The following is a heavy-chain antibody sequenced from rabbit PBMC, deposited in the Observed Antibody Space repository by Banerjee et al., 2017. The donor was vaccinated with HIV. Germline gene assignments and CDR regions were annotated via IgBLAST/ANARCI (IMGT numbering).Heavy chain of an antibody. Sequence: QEQLEESGGDLVKPEGSLTLTCTASGFSFSSSYWICWVRQAPGKGLEWIACIYAGSSGSTYYASWAKGRFTISKTSSTTVTLQMTSLTAADTATYFCVRAGVYAGSSSYTGFDFNLWGQGTLVTVS. J-gene: IGHJ4*01. CDR2: IYAGSSGST. CDR3: VRAGVYAGSSSYTGFDFNL. CDR1: GFSFSSSYW. D-gene: IGHD8-1*01. V-gene: IGHV1S45*01.